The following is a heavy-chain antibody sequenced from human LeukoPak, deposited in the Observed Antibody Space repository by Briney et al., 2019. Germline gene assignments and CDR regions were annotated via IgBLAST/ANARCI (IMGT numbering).Heavy chain of an antibody. CDR2: ISSDASIT. V-gene: IGHV3-30*04. Sequence: GGSLRLSCAASGFTFNSYSMHWVRQAPGKGLEWVAVISSDASITYYADSVKGRFTISRDNAKNSLYLQMNSLRAEDTAVYYCARDSGNYLDAFDIWGQGTMVTVSS. CDR1: GFTFNSYS. J-gene: IGHJ3*02. D-gene: IGHD1-7*01. CDR3: ARDSGNYLDAFDI.